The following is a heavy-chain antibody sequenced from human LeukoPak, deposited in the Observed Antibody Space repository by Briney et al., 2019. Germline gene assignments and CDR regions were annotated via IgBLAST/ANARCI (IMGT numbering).Heavy chain of an antibody. J-gene: IGHJ4*02. CDR2: INHSGST. D-gene: IGHD5-12*01. CDR1: GGSFSGYY. CDR3: ARGRGDIVVYLDY. V-gene: IGHV4-34*01. Sequence: SETLSLTCAVYGGSFSGYYWSWIRQPPGKGLEWIGEINHSGSTNYNPSLKSRVTISVDTSKNQFSLKLSSVTAADTAVYYCARGRGDIVVYLDYWGQGTLVTVSS.